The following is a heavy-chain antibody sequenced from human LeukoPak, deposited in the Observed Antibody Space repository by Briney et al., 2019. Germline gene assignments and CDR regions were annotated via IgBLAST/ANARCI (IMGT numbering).Heavy chain of an antibody. V-gene: IGHV1-2*02. Sequence: GASVTVSCKASGYTFTCYYMHWVRQAPGQGLEGMGWINPNSGGTNYAQKFQRRVTMTRDTSISTAYMELSRLRSDDTAVYYCARMARSRNSYDAFDIWGQGTMVTVSS. CDR2: INPNSGGT. J-gene: IGHJ3*02. CDR3: ARMARSRNSYDAFDI. CDR1: GYTFTCYY. D-gene: IGHD2-2*01.